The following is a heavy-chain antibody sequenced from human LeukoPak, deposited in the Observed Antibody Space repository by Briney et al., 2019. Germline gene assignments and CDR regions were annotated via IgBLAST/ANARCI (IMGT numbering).Heavy chain of an antibody. Sequence: ASVKVSCKASGYTFTGYFMHWVRQAPGQGLEWMGRINPNSGDTEYAQTFQGRVTMTRDTSISTAYMDLSRLRSDDTAVYYCARDLSSTSNWELDYWDQGTLVTVSS. CDR2: INPNSGDT. CDR3: ARDLSSTSNWELDY. V-gene: IGHV1-2*06. J-gene: IGHJ4*02. CDR1: GYTFTGYF. D-gene: IGHD7-27*01.